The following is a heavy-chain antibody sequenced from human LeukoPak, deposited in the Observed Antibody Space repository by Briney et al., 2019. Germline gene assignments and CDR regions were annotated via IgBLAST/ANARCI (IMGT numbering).Heavy chain of an antibody. CDR2: ISYDGSDK. CDR1: GFSFNSYA. Sequence: GGSLRLSCAASGFSFNSYALHWVRQAPGKGLEWVALISYDGSDKFYADSVKGRFTISRDNSKNTLYLQMNSLRAGDTAIYYCAREPSGYYVVPTFWGQGTLVTVSS. CDR3: AREPSGYYVVPTF. V-gene: IGHV3-30*04. D-gene: IGHD3-3*01. J-gene: IGHJ4*02.